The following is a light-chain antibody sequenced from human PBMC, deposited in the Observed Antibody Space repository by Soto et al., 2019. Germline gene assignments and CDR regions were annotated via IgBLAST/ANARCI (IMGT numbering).Light chain of an antibody. CDR2: EVT. CDR1: SSDVGGYNF. V-gene: IGLV2-8*01. J-gene: IGLJ1*01. Sequence: QSALTQPPSASGSPGQSVTISCTGTSSDVGGYNFVSWYLQHPGEAPKLIIYEVTKRPSGVPDRFSGSKSGNTASLPVSGLQTEDEADYYCSSFAGSNNRYVFGTGTKLTVL. CDR3: SSFAGSNNRYV.